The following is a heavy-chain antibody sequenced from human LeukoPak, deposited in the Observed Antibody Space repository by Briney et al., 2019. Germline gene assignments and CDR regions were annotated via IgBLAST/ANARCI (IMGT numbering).Heavy chain of an antibody. CDR3: ATSHDSSGRD. CDR2: IKQDGSGK. CDR1: GFTFRSFC. V-gene: IGHV3-7*01. J-gene: IGHJ4*02. Sequence: PGGSLRLSCAVSGFTFRSFCMSWVRQAPGKGREWVANIKQDGSGKFYVDSVKGRFTISRGNAKNSLYMQMNSLRAEDTAVYYRATSHDSSGRDWGQGTLVTVSS. D-gene: IGHD3-22*01.